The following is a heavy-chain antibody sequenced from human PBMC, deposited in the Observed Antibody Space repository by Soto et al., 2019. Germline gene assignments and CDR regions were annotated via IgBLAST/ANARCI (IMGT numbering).Heavy chain of an antibody. CDR1: GGSISSSSYY. V-gene: IGHV4-39*01. Sequence: PSETLSLTCTVSGGSISSSSYYWGWIRQPPGKGLEWIGSIYYSGSTYYNPSLKSRVTISVDTSKNQFSLKLSSVTAADTAVYYCARHLYYYDSSAHPYYFDYWGQGTLVTVSS. D-gene: IGHD3-22*01. CDR3: ARHLYYYDSSAHPYYFDY. CDR2: IYYSGST. J-gene: IGHJ4*02.